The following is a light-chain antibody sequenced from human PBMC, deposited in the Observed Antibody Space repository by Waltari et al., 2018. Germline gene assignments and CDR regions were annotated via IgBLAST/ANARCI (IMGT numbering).Light chain of an antibody. CDR1: SRDVGGSNF. CDR3: SSHTSSSTVV. V-gene: IGLV2-14*03. CDR2: DVS. Sequence: QSALTQPASVSGSPGQSNTISCTGSSRDVGGSNFVTWYHHHPGKAPKHMIYDVSKRPSGVSNRFSGSKSGNTASLTISGLQAEDESDYYCSSHTSSSTVVFGGGTKLTVL. J-gene: IGLJ2*01.